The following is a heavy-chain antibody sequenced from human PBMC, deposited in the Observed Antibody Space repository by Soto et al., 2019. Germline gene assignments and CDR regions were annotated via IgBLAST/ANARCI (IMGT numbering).Heavy chain of an antibody. CDR1: GFTFSSYG. CDR2: IWYDGSNK. Sequence: PGGSLRLSCAASGFTFSSYGMHWVRQAPGKGLEWVAVIWYDGSNKYYADSVKGRFTTSRDNSKNTLYLQMNSLRAEDTAVYYCARAFSGGSSPFDYWGQGTLVTVSS. CDR3: ARAFSGGSSPFDY. V-gene: IGHV3-33*01. D-gene: IGHD2-15*01. J-gene: IGHJ4*02.